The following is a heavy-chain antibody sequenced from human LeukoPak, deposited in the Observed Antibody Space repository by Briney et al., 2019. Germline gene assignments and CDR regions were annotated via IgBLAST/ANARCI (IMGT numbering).Heavy chain of an antibody. D-gene: IGHD6-13*01. V-gene: IGHV3-74*01. Sequence: PGGSLRLSCAASGFTFSSYWMHWVRQAPGMGLVWVSRISGDGSTTSYADSVKGRFTISGDNSKNTLYLQMNSLRAEDTAVYFCARGGISWYYFDYWGQGTLVTVSS. CDR2: ISGDGSTT. J-gene: IGHJ4*02. CDR3: ARGGISWYYFDY. CDR1: GFTFSSYW.